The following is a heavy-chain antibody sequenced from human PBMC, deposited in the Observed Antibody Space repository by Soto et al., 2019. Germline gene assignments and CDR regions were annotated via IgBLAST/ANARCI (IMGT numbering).Heavy chain of an antibody. J-gene: IGHJ4*02. CDR3: ARHGSVSSIVVAGTFDF. D-gene: IGHD6-19*01. Sequence: QLQLQESGPGLVKPSETLSLTCSVSGGSISSGSYYWGWIRQPPGKGLEWIASIYYSGNTYYNPXLTSRGTMSVXXSXNXXSRTLSSVPAADTAVYYCARHGSVSSIVVAGTFDFWGQGDLVTVSS. CDR1: GGSISSGSYY. CDR2: IYYSGNT. V-gene: IGHV4-39*01.